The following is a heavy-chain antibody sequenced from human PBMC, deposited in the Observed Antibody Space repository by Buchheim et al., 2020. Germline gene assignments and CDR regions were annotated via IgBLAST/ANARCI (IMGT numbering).Heavy chain of an antibody. CDR3: VREGYYYDSSGRFDY. J-gene: IGHJ4*02. D-gene: IGHD3-22*01. V-gene: IGHV3-66*02. CDR1: GFTVSSNY. Sequence: VQLVESGGGLVKPGGSLRLSCAASGFTVSSNYMSWVRQAPGKGLEWVSGIYSGDSTYYADSVKGRFTISRDNSKNTLYLQMNSLRAEDTAVYYCVREGYYYDSSGRFDYWGQGTL. CDR2: IYSGDST.